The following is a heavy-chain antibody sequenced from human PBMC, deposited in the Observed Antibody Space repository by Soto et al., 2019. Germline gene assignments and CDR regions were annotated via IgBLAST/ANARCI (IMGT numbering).Heavy chain of an antibody. D-gene: IGHD3-3*01. J-gene: IGHJ6*03. V-gene: IGHV1-8*01. CDR2: MNPNSGNT. Sequence: ASVKVSSKASGYALTSYDISWVRQATEQGLEWMGWMNPNSGNTGYAQKFQGRVTMTRNTSISTAYMELSSLRSEDTAVYYCARGSDYDFWSGYFARSDYSYYMDVWGKGTTVTVSS. CDR1: GYALTSYD. CDR3: ARGSDYDFWSGYFARSDYSYYMDV.